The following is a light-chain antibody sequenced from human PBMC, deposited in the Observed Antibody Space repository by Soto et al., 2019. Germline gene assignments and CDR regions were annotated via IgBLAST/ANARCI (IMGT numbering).Light chain of an antibody. V-gene: IGLV1-51*02. CDR2: ENN. CDR1: SSNIGKNY. CDR3: GTWDSSLSVDV. J-gene: IGLJ1*01. Sequence: QSVLTQPPSVSAAPGQKVTISCSGSSSNIGKNYVSWYQQVPGTAPKLLIYENNNRRSGIADRFSGSKSGTSATLGITGLQTGDEADYYCGTWDSSLSVDVFGTGTKVTVL.